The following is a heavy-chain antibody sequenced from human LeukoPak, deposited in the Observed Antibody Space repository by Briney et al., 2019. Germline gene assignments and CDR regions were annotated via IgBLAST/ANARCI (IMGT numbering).Heavy chain of an antibody. V-gene: IGHV4-30-2*01. D-gene: IGHD3-22*01. CDR3: ARSPKWLAQNWFDP. J-gene: IGHJ5*02. CDR1: GGSISSGGYS. CDR2: IYHSGST. Sequence: SQTLSLTCAVCGGSISSGGYSWSWIRQPPGKGRGWIVYIYHSGSTYYNPSLKSRVTISVDRSKNQSSLKLSSVTAADTAVYYCARSPKWLAQNWFDPWGQGTLVTVSS.